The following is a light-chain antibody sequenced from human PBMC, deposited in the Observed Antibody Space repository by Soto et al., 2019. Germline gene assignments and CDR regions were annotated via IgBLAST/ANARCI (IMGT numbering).Light chain of an antibody. Sequence: EIVLTQSPATLSLSPGERATLSCRASQSVSSYLAWYQQKPGQAPRLLIYDASNRATGIPARFSGSGSGTDFTLTISRLAPEDFAVYYCQQRSYWLTFGGGTKVEI. CDR2: DAS. V-gene: IGKV3-11*01. CDR1: QSVSSY. CDR3: QQRSYWLT. J-gene: IGKJ4*01.